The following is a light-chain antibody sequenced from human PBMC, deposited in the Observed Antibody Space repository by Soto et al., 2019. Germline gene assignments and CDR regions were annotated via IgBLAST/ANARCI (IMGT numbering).Light chain of an antibody. CDR2: VAS. Sequence: DIQTTQSPCSLCASVGDRVTITCRASQSISSYLSLYQQKPGKAPKPLIYVASSLQSAVPSRFSGSGYRTDFTLTISSLQPEDFATYYCQQTYSTPRIAVGQGTRLEIK. J-gene: IGKJ5*01. V-gene: IGKV1-39*01. CDR3: QQTYSTPRIA. CDR1: QSISSY.